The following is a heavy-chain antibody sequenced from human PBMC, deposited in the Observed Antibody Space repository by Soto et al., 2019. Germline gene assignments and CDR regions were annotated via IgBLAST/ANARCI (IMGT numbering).Heavy chain of an antibody. J-gene: IGHJ3*02. CDR2: IYYSGST. V-gene: IGHV4-59*08. Sequence: PLETPSPPRTVSGGSLRRFHWGWFRQPPGKGLEWIGYIYYSGSTNYNPSLKSRVTISVDTSKNQFSLKLSSVTAADTAVYYCARLHGDYEGDAFDIWGQGTMVTVSS. D-gene: IGHD4-17*01. CDR1: GGSLRRFH. CDR3: ARLHGDYEGDAFDI.